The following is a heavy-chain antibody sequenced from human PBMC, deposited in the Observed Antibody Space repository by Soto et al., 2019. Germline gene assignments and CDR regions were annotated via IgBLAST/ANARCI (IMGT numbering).Heavy chain of an antibody. CDR3: ARKYCSSTSCYRHNWWFDA. Sequence: SETLSLTCTVSGGSISSYYWSWILQPPGKGLEWIGYIYYSGSTNYNPSLESRVTISVDTSRNQFSLKLSSVTAADTAVYYCARKYCSSTSCYRHNWWFDAWGQGILVTVSS. D-gene: IGHD2-2*01. CDR2: IYYSGST. CDR1: GGSISSYY. V-gene: IGHV4-59*01. J-gene: IGHJ5*02.